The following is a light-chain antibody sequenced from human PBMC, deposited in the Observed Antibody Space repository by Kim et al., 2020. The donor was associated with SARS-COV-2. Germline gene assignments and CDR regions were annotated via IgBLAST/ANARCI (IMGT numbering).Light chain of an antibody. CDR2: DNN. J-gene: IGLJ2*01. V-gene: IGLV1-51*01. Sequence: QSVLTQPPSVSAAPGQKVTISCSGSSSNIGNNYVSWYQQLPGTAPKLLIYDNNKLPSGIPDRFSGSKSGTSATLGITGLQTGDEADYYCGTWDSSLSAGLVVFGGGTQLTVL. CDR1: SSNIGNNY. CDR3: GTWDSSLSAGLVV.